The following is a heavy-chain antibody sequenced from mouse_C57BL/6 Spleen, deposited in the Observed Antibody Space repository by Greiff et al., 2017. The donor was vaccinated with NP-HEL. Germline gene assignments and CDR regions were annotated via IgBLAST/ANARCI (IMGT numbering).Heavy chain of an antibody. Sequence: DVKLQESGGDLVKPGGSLKLSCAASGFTFSSYGMSWVRQTPDKRLEWVATISSGGSYTYYPDSVKGRFTISRDNAKNTLYLQMSSLKSEDTAMYYCARSYYGYGDYYAMDYWGQGTSVTVSS. J-gene: IGHJ4*01. D-gene: IGHD2-2*01. V-gene: IGHV5-6*02. CDR1: GFTFSSYG. CDR3: ARSYYGYGDYYAMDY. CDR2: ISSGGSYT.